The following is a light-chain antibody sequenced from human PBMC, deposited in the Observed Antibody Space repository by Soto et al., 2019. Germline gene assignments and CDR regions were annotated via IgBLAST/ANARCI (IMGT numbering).Light chain of an antibody. CDR2: DVS. Sequence: QSALTQPASVSGSHGQSITISCTGTSSDVGGYNYVSWYQQHPGKAPKLMIYDVSNRPSGVSNRFSGSKSGNTASLTSSGIQAEDEADYYCSSYTSSSTRVVFGGGTKVTVL. J-gene: IGLJ2*01. CDR3: SSYTSSSTRVV. V-gene: IGLV2-14*01. CDR1: SSDVGGYNY.